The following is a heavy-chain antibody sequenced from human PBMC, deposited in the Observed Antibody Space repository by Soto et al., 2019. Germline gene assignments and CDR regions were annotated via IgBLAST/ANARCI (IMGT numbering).Heavy chain of an antibody. V-gene: IGHV1-69*01. Sequence: QVQLVQSGAEVKKPGSSVKVSCKASGGTFSSYAISWVRQAPGQGLEWMGGIIPIFGTANYAQKFQGRVKITADESTSTAYMELSSLRSEDTAVYYCARAGLAYCGGDCYAPYYYYGMDVWGQGTTVTVSS. D-gene: IGHD2-21*02. CDR3: ARAGLAYCGGDCYAPYYYYGMDV. CDR2: IIPIFGTA. CDR1: GGTFSSYA. J-gene: IGHJ6*02.